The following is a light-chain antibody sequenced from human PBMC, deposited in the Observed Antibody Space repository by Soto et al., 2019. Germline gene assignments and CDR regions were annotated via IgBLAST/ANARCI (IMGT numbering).Light chain of an antibody. CDR3: QQYTNWPLT. CDR2: GAS. V-gene: IGKV3-15*01. Sequence: EIVMTQSPATLPVSPGGRATLSCRASQSVSSNLAWYQQKPGQAPRLLVYGASTRATGIPARFSGSGSGTEFTLTISSLQSEDFAVYYCQQYTNWPLTFGGGAKVEIK. CDR1: QSVSSN. J-gene: IGKJ4*01.